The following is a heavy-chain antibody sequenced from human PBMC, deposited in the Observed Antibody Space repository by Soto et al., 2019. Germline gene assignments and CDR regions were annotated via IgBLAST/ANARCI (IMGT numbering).Heavy chain of an antibody. D-gene: IGHD4-17*01. CDR1: GGSFSGYY. Sequence: SETLSLTCAVYGGSFSGYYWSWIRQPPGKGLEWIGEINHSGSTNYNPSLKSRVTISVDTSKNQFSLKLSSVTAADTAVYYCARDYGGNSHFAFDIWGQGTMVTVSS. J-gene: IGHJ3*02. CDR3: ARDYGGNSHFAFDI. CDR2: INHSGST. V-gene: IGHV4-34*01.